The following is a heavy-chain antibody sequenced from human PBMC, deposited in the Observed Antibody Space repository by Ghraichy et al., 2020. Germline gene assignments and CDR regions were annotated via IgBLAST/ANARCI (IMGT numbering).Heavy chain of an antibody. Sequence: ASVKVSCKASGYTFTGYYMHWVRQAPGQGLEWMGWINPNSGGTNYAQKFQGRVTMTRDTSISTAYMELSRLRSDDTAVYYCARDLPCGITGTMSYWGQGTLVTVSS. D-gene: IGHD1-7*01. V-gene: IGHV1-2*02. CDR2: INPNSGGT. CDR1: GYTFTGYY. CDR3: ARDLPCGITGTMSY. J-gene: IGHJ4*02.